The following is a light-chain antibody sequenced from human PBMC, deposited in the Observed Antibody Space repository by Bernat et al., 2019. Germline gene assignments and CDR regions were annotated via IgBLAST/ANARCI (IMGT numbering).Light chain of an antibody. Sequence: QSALTQHPSAAGSPGQSVTISCTGTSSDVGGYNYVSWYQQHPGKAPKLMIYAVSERPSGVPDRFSGSKSGNTASLTVSGLQAEDEADYYCSEYAGDNKGVIGGGTKLTVL. CDR2: AVS. CDR1: SSDVGGYNY. CDR3: SEYAGDNKGV. V-gene: IGLV2-8*01. J-gene: IGLJ3*02.